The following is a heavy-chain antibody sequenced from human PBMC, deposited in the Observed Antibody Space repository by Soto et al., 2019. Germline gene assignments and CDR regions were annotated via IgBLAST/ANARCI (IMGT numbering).Heavy chain of an antibody. J-gene: IGHJ4*02. CDR2: ISSSGGST. V-gene: IGHV3-23*01. CDR3: AKGHSSGSFDY. D-gene: IGHD6-19*01. CDR1: GFTFSSYS. Sequence: PGGSLRLSCAASGFTFSSYSMNWVRQAPGKGLEWVSAISSSGGSTYYADSVKGRFTISRDNSKNTLYLQMNSLRAEDTAVYYCAKGHSSGSFDYWGQGTLVTVSS.